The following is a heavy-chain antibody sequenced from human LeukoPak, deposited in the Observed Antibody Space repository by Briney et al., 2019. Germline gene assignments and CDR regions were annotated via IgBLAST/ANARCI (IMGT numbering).Heavy chain of an antibody. CDR1: GFTFSDYY. CDR3: AELGITMIGGV. Sequence: GGSLRLSCAASGFTFSDYYMSWIRQAPGKGLECVSYISSPSHTIFYADSVKGRFSISRDDATNSLYLQMNSLRAEDTAVYYCAELGITMIGGVWGKGTTVTISS. V-gene: IGHV3-11*04. D-gene: IGHD3-10*02. CDR2: ISSPSHTI. J-gene: IGHJ6*04.